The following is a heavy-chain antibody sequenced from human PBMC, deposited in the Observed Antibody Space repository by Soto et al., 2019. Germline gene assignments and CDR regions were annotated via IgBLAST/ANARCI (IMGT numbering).Heavy chain of an antibody. CDR2: INPSGGST. V-gene: IGHV1-46*01. D-gene: IGHD6-13*01. CDR3: AKDRGRATAGEYYYYGMDV. J-gene: IGHJ6*02. Sequence: ASVKVSCKASGYTFTRYYIHWVRQDPGQGLDWMGIINPSGGSTDYAQKFQGRVAMTSDASTSTVYMELSSLRSEDTAVYYCAKDRGRATAGEYYYYGMDVWGQGTTVTVSS. CDR1: GYTFTRYY.